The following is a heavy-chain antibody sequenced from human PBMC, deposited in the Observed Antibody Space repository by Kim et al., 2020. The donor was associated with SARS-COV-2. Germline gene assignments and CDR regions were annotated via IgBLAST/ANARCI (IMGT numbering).Heavy chain of an antibody. J-gene: IGHJ4*02. CDR1: GFTFSICA. CDR3: AKGLSSGWGNYFDY. Sequence: GGSLRLSCAVSGFTFSICAMSWVRQAPGRGLEWVSAISDSGGNTYYADSVKGRFTISRDNSKNTLYLQMNSLRAEDTAAYYCAKGLSSGWGNYFDYWGQGTLVTVSS. CDR2: ISDSGGNT. V-gene: IGHV3-23*01. D-gene: IGHD6-19*01.